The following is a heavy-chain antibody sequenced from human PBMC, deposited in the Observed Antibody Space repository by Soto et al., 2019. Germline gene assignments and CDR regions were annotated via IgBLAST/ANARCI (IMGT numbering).Heavy chain of an antibody. J-gene: IGHJ6*02. D-gene: IGHD3-10*01. V-gene: IGHV3-74*01. CDR3: ARAVRSGRYHYYYYGMDV. Sequence: EVQVVESGGGLVQPGGSLRLSCAASGFTFSNYWMQWVRQAPGKGLVWVSRINSDGSSTSYADSVKGRFTISRDNAKNTLYLQMNSLRAEDTAVYYCARAVRSGRYHYYYYGMDVWGQGTTVTVSS. CDR1: GFTFSNYW. CDR2: INSDGSST.